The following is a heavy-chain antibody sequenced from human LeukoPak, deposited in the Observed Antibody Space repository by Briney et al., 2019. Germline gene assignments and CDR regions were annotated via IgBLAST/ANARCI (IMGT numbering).Heavy chain of an antibody. V-gene: IGHV1-2*02. CDR1: GYTFTGYY. CDR3: ASSYSSSSLLFDY. CDR2: INLNSGGT. D-gene: IGHD6-6*01. J-gene: IGHJ4*02. Sequence: GASVKVSCKASGYTFTGYYMHWVRQAPGQGLEWMGWINLNSGGTNYAQKFQGRVTMTRDTSISTAYMELSRLRSDDTAVYYCASSYSSSSLLFDYWGQGTLVTVSS.